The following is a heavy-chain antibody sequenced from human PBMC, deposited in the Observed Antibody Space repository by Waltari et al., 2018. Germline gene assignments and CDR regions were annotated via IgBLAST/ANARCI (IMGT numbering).Heavy chain of an antibody. D-gene: IGHD1-26*01. Sequence: EVPLVESGGGLIQPGGSLSLSCAASGFTVSSNYMSWVRQAPGKGLEWVSVIYSGGSTYYSDSVKGRFTISRDNSKNTLYLQMNSLRAEDTAVYDCARGDLSGSYGDYWGQGTLVTVSS. J-gene: IGHJ4*02. V-gene: IGHV3-53*01. CDR3: ARGDLSGSYGDY. CDR1: GFTVSSNY. CDR2: IYSGGST.